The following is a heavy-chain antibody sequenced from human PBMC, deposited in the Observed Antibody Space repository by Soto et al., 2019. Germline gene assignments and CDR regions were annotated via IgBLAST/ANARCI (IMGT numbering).Heavy chain of an antibody. CDR1: GFTFSSYG. CDR2: IWYDGSNK. V-gene: IGHV3-33*01. Sequence: QVQLVESGGGVVQPGRSLRLSCAASGFTFSSYGMHWLRQAPGKGLEWVAVIWYDGSNKYYADSVKGRFTISRDNSKNTLYLQMNSLRAEDTAVYYCARDLPRSAFDIWGQGTMVTVSS. CDR3: ARDLPRSAFDI. J-gene: IGHJ3*02.